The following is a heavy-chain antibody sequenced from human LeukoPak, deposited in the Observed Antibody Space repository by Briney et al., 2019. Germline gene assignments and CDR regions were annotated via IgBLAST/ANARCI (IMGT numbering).Heavy chain of an antibody. Sequence: PGGSLRLSCVASEFTFATYAMTWVRLTPGKKLEWVSSIGGSGIYTNYADSVRGRFTISRDNSKNTLYLQMNSLRAEDTAVYYCAKSKLGSSWQFDYWGQGTLVTVSS. CDR1: EFTFATYA. J-gene: IGHJ4*02. CDR2: IGGSGIYT. CDR3: AKSKLGSSWQFDY. D-gene: IGHD6-13*01. V-gene: IGHV3-23*01.